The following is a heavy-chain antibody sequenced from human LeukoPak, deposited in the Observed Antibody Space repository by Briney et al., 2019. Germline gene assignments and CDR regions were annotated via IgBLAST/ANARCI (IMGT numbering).Heavy chain of an antibody. CDR1: GVSISSGTYY. CDR3: AREYRGYTYGPYFDY. D-gene: IGHD5-18*01. V-gene: IGHV4-61*02. CDR2: IYTNMST. Sequence: PSETLSLTCTVSGVSISSGTYYWSWIRQPAGKGLEWIGRIYTNMSTNYNPSLKSRVTISVDTSKNQFSLNLTSVTAADTAVYYCAREYRGYTYGPYFDYWGQGTLVTVSS. J-gene: IGHJ4*02.